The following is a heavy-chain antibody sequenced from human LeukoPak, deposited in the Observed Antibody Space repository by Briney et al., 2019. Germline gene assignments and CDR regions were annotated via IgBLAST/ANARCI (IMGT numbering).Heavy chain of an antibody. V-gene: IGHV3-53*01. CDR3: ALRVSVPGGFDS. Sequence: GGSLRLSCAASGFTVSSNYMSWVRQAPGKGLEWVSIIYSGGSTFYADSVKGRFTISRDNAKNTLYLQINSLRAEDTAVYYCALRVSVPGGFDSWGQGTLVTVSS. D-gene: IGHD6-19*01. CDR2: IYSGGST. CDR1: GFTVSSNY. J-gene: IGHJ4*02.